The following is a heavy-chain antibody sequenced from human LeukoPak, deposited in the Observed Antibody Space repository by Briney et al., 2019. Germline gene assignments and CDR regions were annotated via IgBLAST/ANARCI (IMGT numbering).Heavy chain of an antibody. V-gene: IGHV1-18*01. J-gene: IGHJ5*02. CDR2: ISAYNGNT. D-gene: IGHD3-3*01. CDR1: GYTFTSYG. Sequence: ASVKVSCKASGYTFTSYGISWVRQAPGQGLEWMGWISAYNGNTNYAQKLQGRVTMTTDTSTSTAYMELRSLRSDDTAVYYCARERYDFWSGPRGWFDPWGQGTLVTVSS. CDR3: ARERYDFWSGPRGWFDP.